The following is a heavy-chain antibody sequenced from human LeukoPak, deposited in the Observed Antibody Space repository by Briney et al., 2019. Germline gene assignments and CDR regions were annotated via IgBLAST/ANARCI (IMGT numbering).Heavy chain of an antibody. Sequence: PGGSLRLSCAASGFTFTNYDMHWVRQVTGKGLEWVSAIGIAGDTYYPGSVRGRFTISRENAKNSLYLQMNSLRDGDTAVYYCAKDSGIAVAGTLRAFDIWGQGTMVTVSS. J-gene: IGHJ3*02. D-gene: IGHD6-19*01. CDR3: AKDSGIAVAGTLRAFDI. V-gene: IGHV3-13*04. CDR1: GFTFTNYD. CDR2: IGIAGDT.